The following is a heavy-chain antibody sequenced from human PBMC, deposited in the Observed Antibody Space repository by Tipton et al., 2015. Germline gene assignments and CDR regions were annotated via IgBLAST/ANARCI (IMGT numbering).Heavy chain of an antibody. CDR3: AKGRDLRDAYNGHFDY. V-gene: IGHV3-23*01. CDR2: ISGVTFST. CDR1: GFAFSSYG. D-gene: IGHD5-24*01. J-gene: IGHJ4*02. Sequence: SLRLSCAASGFAFSSYGMGWVRQAPGKGLEWVTYISGVTFSTYYVNSVRGRFTISRDNSKNTLYLQMNGLRAEDTAVYYCAKGRDLRDAYNGHFDYWGQGTLVTVSS.